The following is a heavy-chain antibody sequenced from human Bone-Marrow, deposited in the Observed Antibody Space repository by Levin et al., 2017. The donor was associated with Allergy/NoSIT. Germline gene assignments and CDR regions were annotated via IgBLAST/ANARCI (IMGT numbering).Heavy chain of an antibody. J-gene: IGHJ6*02. CDR3: ARAGDRTIFGVVPYNYYYYGMDV. D-gene: IGHD3-3*01. CDR1: GGTFSSYA. Sequence: SVKVSCKASGGTFSSYAISWVRQAPGQGLEWMGGIIPIFGTANYAQKFQGRVTITADESTSTAYMELSSLRSEDTAVYYCARAGDRTIFGVVPYNYYYYGMDVWGQGTTVTVSS. V-gene: IGHV1-69*13. CDR2: IIPIFGTA.